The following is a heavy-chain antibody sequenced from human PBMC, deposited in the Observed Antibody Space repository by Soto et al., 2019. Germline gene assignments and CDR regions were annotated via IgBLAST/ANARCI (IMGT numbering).Heavy chain of an antibody. D-gene: IGHD7-27*01. CDR2: ISGGGDAA. V-gene: IGHV3-23*01. Sequence: GGSLRLSCGGSGFTFINYAMNWVRQAPGQGLEWVSSISGGGDAAFFPDSVRGRFTISRDNSKNTVTLQMNSLGVDDTAVYYCARKILGSTTRPNYWYFDLWGRGTLVTVSS. CDR1: GFTFINYA. CDR3: ARKILGSTTRPNYWYFDL. J-gene: IGHJ2*01.